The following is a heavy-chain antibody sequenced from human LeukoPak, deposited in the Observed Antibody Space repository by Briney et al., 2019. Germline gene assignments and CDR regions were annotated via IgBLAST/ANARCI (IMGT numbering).Heavy chain of an antibody. Sequence: GGSLRLSCAASGFTFSNYATSWVRQAPGKGLEWVSGISGSGGSTYYADSVKGRFTISRDNSKNTLYLQMNSLTDEDTAVYYCAKKWGVGTTTLDYFDYWGQGTLVTVSS. CDR1: GFTFSNYA. V-gene: IGHV3-23*01. J-gene: IGHJ4*02. D-gene: IGHD1-26*01. CDR3: AKKWGVGTTTLDYFDY. CDR2: ISGSGGST.